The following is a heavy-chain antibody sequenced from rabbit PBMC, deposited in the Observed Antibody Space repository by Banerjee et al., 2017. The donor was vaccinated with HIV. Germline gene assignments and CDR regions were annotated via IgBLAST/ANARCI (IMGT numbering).Heavy chain of an antibody. D-gene: IGHD3-1*01. Sequence: QEQLEESGGGLVKPEGSLTLTCKASGFDLSSAYYMCWVRQAPGKGLEWIASIYAGSSGSAYYASWVNGRFTISKTSSTTVTLQMTSLTAADTATYFCARDNNRWGLDLNLWGPGTLVTVS. CDR1: GFDLSSAYY. J-gene: IGHJ4*01. CDR3: ARDNNRWGLDLNL. CDR2: IYAGSSGSA. V-gene: IGHV1S45*01.